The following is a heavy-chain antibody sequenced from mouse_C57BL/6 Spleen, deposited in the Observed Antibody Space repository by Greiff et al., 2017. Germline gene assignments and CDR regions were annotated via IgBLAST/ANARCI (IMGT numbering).Heavy chain of an antibody. D-gene: IGHD2-1*01. CDR3: ARGSKLYGNWFAY. V-gene: IGHV1-80*01. CDR2: IYPGDGDT. J-gene: IGHJ3*01. Sequence: QVQLQQSGAELVKPGASVKISCKASGYAFSSYWMHWVKQRPGKGLEWIGQIYPGDGDTNYNGKFKGKATLTADKSSSTAYMQLSSLTSEDSAVYYCARGSKLYGNWFAYWGQGTLVTVSA. CDR1: GYAFSSYW.